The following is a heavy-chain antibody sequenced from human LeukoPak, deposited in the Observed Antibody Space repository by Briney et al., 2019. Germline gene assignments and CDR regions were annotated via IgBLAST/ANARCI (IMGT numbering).Heavy chain of an antibody. D-gene: IGHD3-10*01. CDR3: AKDHSWYSGSGPSYDY. V-gene: IGHV3-23*01. J-gene: IGHJ4*02. CDR2: VSPSGGIT. CDR1: GFTFINYG. Sequence: GGTLRLSCAASGFTFINYGMNWVRQAPGKGLEWVSGVSPSGGITYYADSVKGRFTISRDNSKSTLYLQMNSLRAEDTAIYYCAKDHSWYSGSGPSYDYWGQGTLVTVSS.